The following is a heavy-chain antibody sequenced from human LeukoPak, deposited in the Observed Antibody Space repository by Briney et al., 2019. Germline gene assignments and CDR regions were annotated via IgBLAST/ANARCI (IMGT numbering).Heavy chain of an antibody. CDR3: AGIYGGY. CDR2: IGTGGTPI. J-gene: IGHJ4*02. D-gene: IGHD3-16*01. Sequence: GESLRLSCAASGFTFRDYYMSWIRQAPGKGLEWVSYIGTGGTPIDYADSVKGRFTISRDDAKSSLYLQMNNVRAEDTAFYYCAGIYGGYWGQGALVSVSS. CDR1: GFTFRDYY. V-gene: IGHV3-11*01.